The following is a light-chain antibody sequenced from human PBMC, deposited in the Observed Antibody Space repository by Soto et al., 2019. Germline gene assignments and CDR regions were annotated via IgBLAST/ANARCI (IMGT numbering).Light chain of an antibody. CDR2: KIN. CDR3: AVWDDNLSGVV. Sequence: QSVLTQPPSASGTPGQRVTISCAGSNSNIGSNYVYWYQQLPGTAPKLLIYKINQRPSGVLDRFSGSKSGTSASLAVSGLQSEDEADYYCAVWDDNLSGVVFGGGTKLTVL. J-gene: IGLJ2*01. V-gene: IGLV1-47*01. CDR1: NSNIGSNY.